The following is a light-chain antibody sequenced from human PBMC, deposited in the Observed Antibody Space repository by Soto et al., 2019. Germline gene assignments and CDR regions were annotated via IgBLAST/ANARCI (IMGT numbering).Light chain of an antibody. J-gene: IGKJ1*01. CDR2: AVS. CDR1: QRVSSY. Sequence: DIQLIQSPSSLSASVGDRVTITCLTSQRVSSYLNWYQQKPGKAPKLLINAVSTLHSGVPSRFSGSGSETDFTLTISSLQPEDSGTYYCQQSYTTPSWTFGQGTKVEI. CDR3: QQSYTTPSWT. V-gene: IGKV1-39*01.